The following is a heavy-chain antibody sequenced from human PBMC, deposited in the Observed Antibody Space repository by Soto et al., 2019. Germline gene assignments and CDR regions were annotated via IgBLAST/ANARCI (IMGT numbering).Heavy chain of an antibody. CDR1: GFTFSSYS. Sequence: EVQLVESGGGLVKPGGSLRLSCAASGFTFSSYSMNWVRQAPGKGLEWVSSISSSLSYINYADSVRGRFTISRDNAKNSLHLQMNSLRAEDTAVYYCARDYDSSGYLYYFDYWGQGTLVTVSS. J-gene: IGHJ4*02. V-gene: IGHV3-21*01. CDR3: ARDYDSSGYLYYFDY. D-gene: IGHD3-22*01. CDR2: ISSSLSYI.